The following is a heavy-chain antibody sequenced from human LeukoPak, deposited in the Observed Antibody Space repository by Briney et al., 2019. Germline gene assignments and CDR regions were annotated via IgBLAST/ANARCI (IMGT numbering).Heavy chain of an antibody. CDR2: ISSSSSYI. V-gene: IGHV3-21*01. CDR3: ARDFRNTALDY. J-gene: IGHJ4*02. CDR1: GFTFSTFA. Sequence: GGSLRLSCAASGFTFSTFAMIWVRQPPGKGLEWVSSISSSSSYIYYADSVKGRFTISRDNAKNSLYLQMNSLRAEDTAVYYCARDFRNTALDYWGQGTLVTVSS. D-gene: IGHD2/OR15-2a*01.